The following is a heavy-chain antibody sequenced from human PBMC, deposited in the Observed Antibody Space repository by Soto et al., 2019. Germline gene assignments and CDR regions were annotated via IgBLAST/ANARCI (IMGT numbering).Heavy chain of an antibody. D-gene: IGHD3-22*01. J-gene: IGHJ4*02. CDR2: INHSGST. CDR3: ARGPTYYYDSSGYYDFDY. V-gene: IGHV4-34*01. CDR1: GGSFSGYY. Sequence: NPSETLSLTCAVYGGSFSGYYWSWIRQPPGKGLEWIGEINHSGSTNYNPSLKSRVTISVDTSKNQFSLKLSSVTAADTAVYYCARGPTYYYDSSGYYDFDYWGQGTLVTVSS.